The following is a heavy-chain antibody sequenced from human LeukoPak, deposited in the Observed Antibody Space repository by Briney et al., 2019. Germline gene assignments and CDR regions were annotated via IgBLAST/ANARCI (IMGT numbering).Heavy chain of an antibody. D-gene: IGHD2-2*01. J-gene: IGHJ6*02. CDR1: GGSISSYY. V-gene: IGHV4-4*07. CDR2: NYTSGST. CDR3: ASGYCSSTSCPYYYYGMDV. Sequence: SETLSLTCTVSGGSISSYYWSWIRQPAGKGLEWIGRNYTSGSTNYNPSLKSRVTMSVDTSKNQFSLKLSSVTAADTAVYYCASGYCSSTSCPYYYYGMDVWGQGTTVTVSS.